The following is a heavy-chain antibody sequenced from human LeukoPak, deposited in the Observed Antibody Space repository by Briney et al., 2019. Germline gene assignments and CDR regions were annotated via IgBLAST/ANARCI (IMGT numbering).Heavy chain of an antibody. Sequence: SETLSLTCTVSGGSISSYYWSWIRQPPGKGLEWIGYIYYSGSTNYNPSLKSRVTISVDTSKNQFSLKLSSVTAADTAVYYCATSSGDTVTTDYYYGMDVWGQGTTVTVSS. V-gene: IGHV4-59*08. J-gene: IGHJ6*02. CDR3: ATSSGDTVTTDYYYGMDV. CDR2: IYYSGST. CDR1: GGSISSYY. D-gene: IGHD4-17*01.